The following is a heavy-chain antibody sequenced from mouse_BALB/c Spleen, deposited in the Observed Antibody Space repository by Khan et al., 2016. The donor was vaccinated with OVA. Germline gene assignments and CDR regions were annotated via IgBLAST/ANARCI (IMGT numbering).Heavy chain of an antibody. Sequence: EVKLLESGPELVKPGASVKISCKASGYSFTGYFMNWVMQSHGKSLEWIGRINPHIGETFYNQKFKGKATLTVDESSSTAHMDLRSLASEDSAIYDCARIYGGDFAYWGQGTTLTVSS. CDR3: ARIYGGDFAY. J-gene: IGHJ2*01. CDR1: GYSFTGYF. V-gene: IGHV1-20*02. CDR2: INPHIGET. D-gene: IGHD1-1*02.